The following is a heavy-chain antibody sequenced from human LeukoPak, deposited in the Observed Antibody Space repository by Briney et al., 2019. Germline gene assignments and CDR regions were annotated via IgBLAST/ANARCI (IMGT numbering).Heavy chain of an antibody. D-gene: IGHD1-1*01. J-gene: IGHJ4*02. Sequence: SETLSLTRAVYGGSFSGYYWSWIRQPPGKGLEWIGEINHSGSTNYNPSLTSRVTISVDTSKNQLSLKLSSVTAADTAVYYCARRFERPGHWRNGFDYWGQGTLVTVSS. CDR3: ARRFERPGHWRNGFDY. V-gene: IGHV4-34*01. CDR2: INHSGST. CDR1: GGSFSGYY.